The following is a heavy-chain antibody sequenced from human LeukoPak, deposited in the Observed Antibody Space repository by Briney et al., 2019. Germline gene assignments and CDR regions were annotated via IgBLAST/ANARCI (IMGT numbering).Heavy chain of an antibody. D-gene: IGHD6-19*01. J-gene: IGHJ4*02. CDR2: ISTYNGNA. Sequence: ASVKVSCKASAYTFTSYGISWVRQAPGQGLEWMGWISTYNGNAVYTQNLQGRVTMTTDTSTSTAYMELRSLRSDDTAVYYCGRELPVARTGHFDHWGQGTLVTVSS. V-gene: IGHV1-18*01. CDR1: AYTFTSYG. CDR3: GRELPVARTGHFDH.